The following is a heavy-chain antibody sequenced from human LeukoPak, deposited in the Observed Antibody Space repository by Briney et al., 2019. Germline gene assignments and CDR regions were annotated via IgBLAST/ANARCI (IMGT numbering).Heavy chain of an antibody. CDR3: ARPIEKTSDKRGSSGYAFDI. Sequence: SETLSLTCTVSGGSVSSYYWSWIRQPPGKGLEWIGYMYYSGRTNYNPSLKSRVTISVDTSKNQFSLKLSSVTAADTAVYYCARPIEKTSDKRGSSGYAFDIWGQGTMVTVSS. CDR2: MYYSGRT. CDR1: GGSVSSYY. J-gene: IGHJ3*02. V-gene: IGHV4-59*02. D-gene: IGHD3-22*01.